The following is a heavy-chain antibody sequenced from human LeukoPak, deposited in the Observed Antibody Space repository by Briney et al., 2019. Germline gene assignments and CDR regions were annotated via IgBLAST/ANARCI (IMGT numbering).Heavy chain of an antibody. CDR2: IIPIFGTA. CDR3: ARAGYSSGWYGY. J-gene: IGHJ4*02. V-gene: IGHV1-69*06. Sequence: SVKVSCKASGGTFSSYAISWVRQAPGQGLEWMGRIIPIFGTANYAQKFQGRVTITADKSTSTAYMEPSSLRSEDTAVYYCARAGYSSGWYGYWGQGTLVTVSS. CDR1: GGTFSSYA. D-gene: IGHD6-19*01.